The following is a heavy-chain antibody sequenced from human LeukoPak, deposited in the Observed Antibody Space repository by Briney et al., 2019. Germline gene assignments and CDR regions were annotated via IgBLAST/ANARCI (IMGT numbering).Heavy chain of an antibody. CDR1: GFTFSSYW. J-gene: IGHJ6*03. Sequence: PGGSLRLSCAASGFTFSSYWMHWVRQAPGKGLVWVSRTNTDGSSTSYADSVKGRFTISRDNAKNTLYLQMNSLRAEDTAVYYCARVGSEHYYGSGSHYYYYMDVWGKGTTVTVSS. CDR2: TNTDGSST. V-gene: IGHV3-74*01. D-gene: IGHD3-10*01. CDR3: ARVGSEHYYGSGSHYYYYMDV.